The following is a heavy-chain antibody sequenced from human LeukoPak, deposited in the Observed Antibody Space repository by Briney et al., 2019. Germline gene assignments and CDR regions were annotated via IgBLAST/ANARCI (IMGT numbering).Heavy chain of an antibody. Sequence: SGTLSLTCTVSGGSISNYYWSWIRQSPGKGLEWIGYIYYSGTTNYNPSLKSRVTISVDTSKNQFSLQLRSVTAADTAVYYCAREDPQTTVPEGMDVWGQGTTVTVSS. CDR2: IYYSGTT. V-gene: IGHV4-59*01. CDR1: GGSISNYY. J-gene: IGHJ6*02. CDR3: AREDPQTTVPEGMDV. D-gene: IGHD4-17*01.